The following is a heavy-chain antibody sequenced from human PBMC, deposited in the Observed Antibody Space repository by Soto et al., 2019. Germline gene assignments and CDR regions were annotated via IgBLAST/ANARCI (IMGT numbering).Heavy chain of an antibody. D-gene: IGHD2-8*02. V-gene: IGHV1-69*06. CDR2: IIPIYDTS. Sequence: QPQLVQSGAELKKPGSSVKVSCKSSGGTFSSNAISWVRQAPGQGLEWLGGIIPIYDTSNYAEKFQGRVTISADISTSTAYMELRSLISDDTAGYYCARGAVMSVIPPRYTTDVWVQGTTVTVSS. CDR1: GGTFSSNA. CDR3: ARGAVMSVIPPRYTTDV. J-gene: IGHJ6*02.